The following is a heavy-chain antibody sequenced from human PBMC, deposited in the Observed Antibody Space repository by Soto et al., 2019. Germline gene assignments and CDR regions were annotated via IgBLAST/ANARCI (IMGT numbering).Heavy chain of an antibody. D-gene: IGHD2-15*01. J-gene: IGHJ5*02. CDR1: GYTFTSYY. CDR3: ARSLENGYCSGGSCYALFNWFDP. V-gene: IGHV1-46*03. Sequence: ASVKVSCKASGYTFTSYYMHWVRQAPGQGLEWMGIINPSGGSTSYAQKFQGRVTMTRDTSTSTVYMELSSLRSEDTAVYYCARSLENGYCSGGSCYALFNWFDPWGQGTLVTVPS. CDR2: INPSGGST.